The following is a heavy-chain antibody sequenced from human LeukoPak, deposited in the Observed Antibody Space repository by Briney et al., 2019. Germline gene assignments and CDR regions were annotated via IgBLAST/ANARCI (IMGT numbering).Heavy chain of an antibody. Sequence: GESLKISCKGSGYSFTSYWIGWVRQMPGKGLEWMGIIYPGDSDTRYSPSFQGQVTISADKSISTAYLQWSSLKASDTAMYYCARQGAYGWYGSPIDYWGQGTLVTVSS. D-gene: IGHD3-10*01. V-gene: IGHV5-51*01. CDR2: IYPGDSDT. CDR3: ARQGAYGWYGSPIDY. CDR1: GYSFTSYW. J-gene: IGHJ4*02.